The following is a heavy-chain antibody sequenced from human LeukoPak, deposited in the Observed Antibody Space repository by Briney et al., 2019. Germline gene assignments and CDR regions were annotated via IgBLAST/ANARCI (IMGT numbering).Heavy chain of an antibody. CDR2: IYSDNT. CDR3: ARRAGAYSHPYGY. D-gene: IGHD4/OR15-4a*01. CDR1: GFTFSNYG. Sequence: GGSLRLSCAASGFTFSNYGMSWVRQAPGKGLEWVSFIYSDNTHYSDSVRGRFTISRDNSKNTLYLQMNSLRAEDTAVYYCARRAGAYSHPYGYWGQGTLVTVS. V-gene: IGHV3-53*01. J-gene: IGHJ4*02.